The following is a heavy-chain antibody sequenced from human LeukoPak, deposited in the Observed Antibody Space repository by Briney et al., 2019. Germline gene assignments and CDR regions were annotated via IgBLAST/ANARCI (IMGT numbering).Heavy chain of an antibody. V-gene: IGHV3-7*01. D-gene: IGHD5-12*01. CDR1: RFTFSRYW. Sequence: GVSLRLSCAASRFTFSRYWMTWVRQAPGRGLEWVANINQDGSEKYHVDSVKGLFTISRDNARNSLYLQMDFLRADDTAVYYCGRGLQSGYDDDPSSDQWGQGTLVTVSS. CDR2: INQDGSEK. J-gene: IGHJ4*02. CDR3: GRGLQSGYDDDPSSDQ.